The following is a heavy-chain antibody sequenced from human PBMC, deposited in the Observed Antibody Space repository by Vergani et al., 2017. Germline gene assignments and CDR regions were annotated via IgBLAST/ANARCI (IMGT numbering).Heavy chain of an antibody. CDR3: ARDYPYYDILAGYSRSRSDY. V-gene: IGHV1-18*01. J-gene: IGHJ4*02. CDR2: ISAYNGNT. D-gene: IGHD3-9*01. Sequence: QVQLVQSGAEVKKPGASVKVSCKASGYTFTSYGISSVRQAPGPGLEWMGWISAYNGNTNYAQKLQGRVTMTTDTSTSTAYMERRSLGSDDTAVYYCARDYPYYDILAGYSRSRSDYWGQGTLVTVSS. CDR1: GYTFTSYG.